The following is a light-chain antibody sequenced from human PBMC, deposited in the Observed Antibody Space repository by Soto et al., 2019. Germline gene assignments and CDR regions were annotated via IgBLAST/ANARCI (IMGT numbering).Light chain of an antibody. CDR2: DAS. CDR3: HQYNSWHLGT. Sequence: EILLTQYQAILSVSPGERATLSCRAGQSISRSLAWYQQKPGQAPRLLISDASTRATGIPARFSGSGSGTEFTLTISSLQSEDFALYYCHQYNSWHLGTFDQGTKVDI. J-gene: IGKJ2*01. V-gene: IGKV3-15*01. CDR1: QSISRS.